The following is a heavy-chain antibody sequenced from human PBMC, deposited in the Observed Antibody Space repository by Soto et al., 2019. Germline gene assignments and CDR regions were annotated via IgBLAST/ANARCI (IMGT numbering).Heavy chain of an antibody. CDR1: GFAFDDYA. Sequence: EVQLLESGGGLVQPGRSLRLSCAASGFAFDDYAMQLVRQSTGKGLEWVSGISWNSGSIGYADSVKGRFTISRDNAKNTLYLQMNSLRAEDTALYYCAKDSQLRYFDSWLRGDAFDIWGKGTMVTVSS. CDR3: AKDSQLRYFDSWLRGDAFDI. CDR2: ISWNSGSI. V-gene: IGHV3-9*01. D-gene: IGHD3-9*01. J-gene: IGHJ3*02.